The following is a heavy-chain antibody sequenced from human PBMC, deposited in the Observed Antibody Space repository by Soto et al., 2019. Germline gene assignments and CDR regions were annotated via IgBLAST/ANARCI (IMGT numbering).Heavy chain of an antibody. CDR2: ISAYNGNT. CDR3: ARPVIGGGYLENWFDP. CDR1: VSTFTSYV. V-gene: IGHV1-18*01. D-gene: IGHD3-22*01. J-gene: IGHJ5*02. Sequence: ASVPVSCRASVSTFTSYVISLVRQAPGQGLEWMGWISAYNGNTNYAQKLQGRVTMTTDTSTSTAYMELRSLRSDDTAVYDCARPVIGGGYLENWFDPWGQGTLVTVSS.